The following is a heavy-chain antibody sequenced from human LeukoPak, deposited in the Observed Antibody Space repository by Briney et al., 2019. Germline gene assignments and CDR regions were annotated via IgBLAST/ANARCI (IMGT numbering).Heavy chain of an antibody. CDR2: INTDSSDI. CDR3: ARDTFHPGLIDS. V-gene: IGHV3-21*05. Sequence: GGSLRLSCAATGFTFSRYAMNWVRQAPGEGLEWVSYINTDSSDIHYADSVKGRFTISRDNARNTLYLQLSSLRAEDSAVYCCARDTFHPGLIDSWGQGTLVTVSS. CDR1: GFTFSRYA. D-gene: IGHD2-21*01. J-gene: IGHJ4*02.